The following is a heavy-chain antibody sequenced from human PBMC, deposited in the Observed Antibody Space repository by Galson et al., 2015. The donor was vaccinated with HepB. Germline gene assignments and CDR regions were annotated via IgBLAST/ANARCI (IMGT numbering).Heavy chain of an antibody. J-gene: IGHJ6*02. CDR2: INTNTGNP. CDR1: GYTFTSYA. CDR3: ARDTEGYSGYDPGSYGMDV. D-gene: IGHD5-12*01. Sequence: SVKVSCKASGYTFTSYAMNWVRQAPGQGLEWMGWINTNTGNPTYAQGFTGRFVFSLDTSVSTAYLQISSLKAEDTAVYYCARDTEGYSGYDPGSYGMDVWGQGTTVTVSS. V-gene: IGHV7-4-1*02.